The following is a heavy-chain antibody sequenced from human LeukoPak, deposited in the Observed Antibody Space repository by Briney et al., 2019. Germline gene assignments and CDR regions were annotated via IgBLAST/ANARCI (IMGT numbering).Heavy chain of an antibody. D-gene: IGHD3-3*01. CDR2: ISSSSSTI. J-gene: IGHJ6*02. Sequence: GGSLRLSCAASGFTFSSYSMNWVRQAPGKGLEWVSYISSSSSTIYYADSVEGRFTISRDNAKNSLYLQMNSLRAEDTAVYYCARDPRGDYDFWSGYYIWDFYYYYGMDVWGQGTTVTVSS. CDR1: GFTFSSYS. CDR3: ARDPRGDYDFWSGYYIWDFYYYYGMDV. V-gene: IGHV3-48*01.